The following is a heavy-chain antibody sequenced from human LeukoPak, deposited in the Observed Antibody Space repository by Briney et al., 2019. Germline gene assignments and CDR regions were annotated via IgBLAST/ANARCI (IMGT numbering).Heavy chain of an antibody. CDR1: GGSISSYY. Sequence: SETLSLTCTVSGGSISSYYWSWIRQPPGKGLEWIGYIYYSGSTNYNPSLKSRVTMSVDTSKNQFSLKLSSVTAADTAVYYCARDEGSSSGWYTVGAFDIWGQGTMVTVSS. CDR3: ARDEGSSSGWYTVGAFDI. V-gene: IGHV4-59*12. D-gene: IGHD6-19*01. J-gene: IGHJ3*02. CDR2: IYYSGST.